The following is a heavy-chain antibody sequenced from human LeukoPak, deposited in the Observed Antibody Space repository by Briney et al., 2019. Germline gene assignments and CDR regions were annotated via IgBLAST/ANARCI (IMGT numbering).Heavy chain of an antibody. D-gene: IGHD1-14*01. J-gene: IGHJ6*02. Sequence: SETLSLTCTVSGDSISDYSWSWIRQPPGRGLECIGYIYTTGSTNYNPSLQSRVTISVDTSKNQFSLKLSSVTAADTAVYYCARTRITLGLSAGMGVWGQGTTVTVSS. CDR3: ARTRITLGLSAGMGV. CDR2: IYTTGST. V-gene: IGHV4-4*08. CDR1: GDSISDYS.